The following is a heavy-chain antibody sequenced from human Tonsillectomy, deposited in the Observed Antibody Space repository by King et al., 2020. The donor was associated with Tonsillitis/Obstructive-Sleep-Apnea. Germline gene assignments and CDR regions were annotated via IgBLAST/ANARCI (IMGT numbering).Heavy chain of an antibody. V-gene: IGHV3-23*04. CDR1: GFTFSSYA. CDR3: AKDMWLRLVGEGLDY. Sequence: VQLVESGGGLVQPGGSLRLSCAASGFTFSSYAMSWVRQAPGKGLEWVSAISGSGGSTYYADSVKGRFTISRDNSKNTLYLQMNSLGDEDTAVYYCAKDMWLRLVGEGLDYWGQGTLVTVSS. CDR2: ISGSGGST. J-gene: IGHJ4*02. D-gene: IGHD5-12*01.